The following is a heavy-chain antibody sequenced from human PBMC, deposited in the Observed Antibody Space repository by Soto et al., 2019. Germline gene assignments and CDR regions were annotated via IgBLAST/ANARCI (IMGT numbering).Heavy chain of an antibody. CDR3: AIGVGDFYDSSAFYKPLRH. CDR1: GFIFRTYA. CDR2: ISASGGGI. J-gene: IGHJ4*02. V-gene: IGHV3-23*01. D-gene: IGHD3-22*01. Sequence: GGSLRLSCTASGFIFRTYALTGVRQCPGKGLEWVSFISASGGGIHYIDSVKGRFTISRDNSKNTLYLQLNSLRAEDTAIYYCAIGVGDFYDSSAFYKPLRHWGQGTLVTVSS.